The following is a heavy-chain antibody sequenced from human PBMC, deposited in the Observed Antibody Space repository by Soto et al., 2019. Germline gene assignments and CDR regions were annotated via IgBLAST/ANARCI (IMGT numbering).Heavy chain of an antibody. CDR2: ISGSSSTI. CDR1: GFTFSSDA. CDR3: ARVGATFDI. J-gene: IGHJ3*02. V-gene: IGHV3-23*01. D-gene: IGHD3-16*01. Sequence: EVQLLESGGGLIQSGGSLRLSCEASGFTFSSDAMSGVRQAPGKGLERVSAISGSSSTIYYADSVKGRFTISRDNSRSTVFLQMNSLRVEDTAVYFCARVGATFDIWGQGTLVTVSS.